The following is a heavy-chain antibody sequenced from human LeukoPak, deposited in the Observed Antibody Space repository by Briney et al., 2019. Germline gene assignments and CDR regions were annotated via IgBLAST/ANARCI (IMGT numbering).Heavy chain of an antibody. J-gene: IGHJ4*02. V-gene: IGHV4-4*07. CDR2: IYTSGST. CDR1: GGSISSYY. CDR3: ASGQLLITESPFDY. Sequence: SETLSLTCTVSGGSISSYYWSWIRQPAGKGLEWIGRIYTSGSTNYNPSLKSRVTMSVDTSKNQFSLKLSSVTAADTAVYYCASGQLLITESPFDYWGQGTLATVSS. D-gene: IGHD3-22*01.